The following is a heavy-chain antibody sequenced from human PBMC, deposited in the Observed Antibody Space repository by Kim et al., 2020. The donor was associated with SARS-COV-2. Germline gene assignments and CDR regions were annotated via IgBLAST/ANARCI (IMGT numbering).Heavy chain of an antibody. Sequence: YAQKFQGRVTITADESTSTAYMELSSLRSEDTAVYYCARGNTDGDYLFDYWGQGTLVTVSS. CDR3: ARGNTDGDYLFDY. J-gene: IGHJ4*02. V-gene: IGHV1-69*01. D-gene: IGHD4-17*01.